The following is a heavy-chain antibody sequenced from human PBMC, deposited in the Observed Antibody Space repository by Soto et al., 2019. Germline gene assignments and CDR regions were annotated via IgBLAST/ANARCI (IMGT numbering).Heavy chain of an antibody. J-gene: IGHJ4*01. V-gene: IGHV1-46*01. CDR2: INPSGGST. D-gene: IGHD1-1*01. CDR1: GYTLTSYY. Sequence: GASVKVSCKASGYTLTSYYLHWLRQAPGQGLEWMGIINPSGGSTSYAHKIQGRLTMTRDTSARTSYMELSSLSTEDPAVSYCARDQTRRWVHVLAYWEHGTPVTV. CDR3: ARDQTRRWVHVLAY.